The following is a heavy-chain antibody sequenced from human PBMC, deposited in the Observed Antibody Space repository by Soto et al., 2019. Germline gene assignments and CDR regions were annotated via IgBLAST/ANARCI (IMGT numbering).Heavy chain of an antibody. CDR2: IYYRGST. CDR1: GGSISSSSYY. Sequence: QLQLQESGPGLVKPSETLSLTCTVSGGSISSSSYYWGWIRQPPGQGLEWIGSIYYRGSTYYNPSLKSRVTISVDTSTNQFSLKLSSVTAADTAVYYCARLSIPGPAHYWGQGTLVTVSS. V-gene: IGHV4-39*01. J-gene: IGHJ4*02. CDR3: ARLSIPGPAHY.